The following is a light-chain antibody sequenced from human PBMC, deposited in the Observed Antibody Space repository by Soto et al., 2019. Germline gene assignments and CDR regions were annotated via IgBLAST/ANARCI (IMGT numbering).Light chain of an antibody. V-gene: IGKV3-15*01. CDR2: GAS. J-gene: IGKJ4*01. CDR3: QQYNNWHPIT. CDR1: QSVNSD. Sequence: EILMTQSPATLSVSPGERVTLSCRASQSVNSDLAWYQQKPGQAPRLLIYGASTRANGIPARFSGSGSGTEFTLTISGLQSEDFAVYYCQQYNNWHPITFGGGTKVDIK.